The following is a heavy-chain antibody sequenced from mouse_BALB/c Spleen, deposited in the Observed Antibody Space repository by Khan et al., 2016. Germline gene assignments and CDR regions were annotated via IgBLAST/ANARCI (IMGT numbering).Heavy chain of an antibody. CDR3: AREGLRRGFAY. Sequence: EVELVESGGGLVKPGGSLKLSCAASGFTFSDYYMYWVRQTPEKRLEWVATISDGGSYTYYPDSVKGRFTISRDHAKKNLYLQLSSMKSEDTAMYYCAREGLRRGFAYWGQGTLVTVSA. D-gene: IGHD2-4*01. CDR2: ISDGGSYT. CDR1: GFTFSDYY. J-gene: IGHJ3*01. V-gene: IGHV5-4*02.